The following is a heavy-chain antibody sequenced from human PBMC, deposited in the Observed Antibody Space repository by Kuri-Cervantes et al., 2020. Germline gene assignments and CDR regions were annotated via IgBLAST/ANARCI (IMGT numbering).Heavy chain of an antibody. V-gene: IGHV1-8*01. CDR1: GYTFTSYD. CDR2: MNPNSGNT. D-gene: IGHD1-26*01. Sequence: ASVKVSCKASGYTFTSYDINWVRQATGQGLEWMGWMNPNSGNTGYAQKFQGRVTMTRNTSISTAYMELSSLRSEGTAVYYCARDVSGSYYGDYWGQGTLVTVSS. CDR3: ARDVSGSYYGDY. J-gene: IGHJ4*02.